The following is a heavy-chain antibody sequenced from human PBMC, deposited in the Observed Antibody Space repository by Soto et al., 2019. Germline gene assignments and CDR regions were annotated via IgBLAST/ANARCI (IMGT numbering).Heavy chain of an antibody. CDR3: AKIHGLGAFDI. D-gene: IGHD3-10*01. CDR2: ISAYNGNT. J-gene: IGHJ3*02. Sequence: PATGQGLEWMGWISAYNGNTNYAQKLQGRVTMTTDTSTSTAYMELRSLRSDDTAVYYCAKIHGLGAFDIWGQGTMVTVSS. V-gene: IGHV1-18*01.